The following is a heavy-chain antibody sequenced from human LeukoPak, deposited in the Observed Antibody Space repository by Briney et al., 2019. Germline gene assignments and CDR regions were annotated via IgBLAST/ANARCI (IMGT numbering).Heavy chain of an antibody. Sequence: SETLSLTCAVYGGSFSGYYWSWIPQPPGKGLEWIGEINHSGSTNYNPSLKSRVTISVDTSKNQFSLKLSSVSAADTAVYYCASIAVAGPRYYFDYWGQGTLVTVSS. CDR3: ASIAVAGPRYYFDY. D-gene: IGHD6-19*01. CDR2: INHSGST. CDR1: GGSFSGYY. V-gene: IGHV4-34*01. J-gene: IGHJ4*02.